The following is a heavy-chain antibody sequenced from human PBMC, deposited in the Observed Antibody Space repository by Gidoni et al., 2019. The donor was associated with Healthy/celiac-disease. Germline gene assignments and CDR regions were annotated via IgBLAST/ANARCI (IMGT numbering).Heavy chain of an antibody. D-gene: IGHD2-2*01. CDR3: ARDTPRLGYCNSNTCYGWLDP. J-gene: IGHJ5*02. CDR1: GYTFSGYY. Sequence: QVQLVQSGAEVRKPGASVKVSCKASGYTFSGYYIHWVRQAPGQGLEWLGWISPNSGGTKYAQKFQGRVTMTRDTSITTVYMELSRLRSDDTAVYYCARDTPRLGYCNSNTCYGWLDPWGQGTLVTVSS. CDR2: ISPNSGGT. V-gene: IGHV1-2*02.